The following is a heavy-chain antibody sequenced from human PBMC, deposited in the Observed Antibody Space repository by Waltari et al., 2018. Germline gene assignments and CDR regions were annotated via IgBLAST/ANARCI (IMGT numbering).Heavy chain of an antibody. J-gene: IGHJ6*03. CDR2: IGSSSTYT. CDR1: GFRFNAYT. V-gene: IGHV3-21*06. CDR3: ASHPEDFYYYMDV. Sequence: EVQLVESGGGLVKPGGSLRLSCAASGFRFNAYTMNWVRQTPGKGLEWVSSIGSSSTYTYYAESVKGRFTMSRDSAANSLYLEMNALRPDDTGVYYCASHPEDFYYYMDVWGKGTTVTVSS.